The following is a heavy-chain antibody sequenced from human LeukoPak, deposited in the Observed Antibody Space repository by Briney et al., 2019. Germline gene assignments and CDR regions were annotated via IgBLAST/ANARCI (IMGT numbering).Heavy chain of an antibody. CDR2: IIPIFGTA. Sequence: ASVKVSCKASGGTFSSYAISWLRQAPGQGLEWMGGIIPIFGTANYAQKFQGRVTITTDESTSTAYMELSSLRSEDTAVYYCARDRSPSTAYDAFDIWGQGTMVTVSS. CDR1: GGTFSSYA. D-gene: IGHD4-17*01. J-gene: IGHJ3*02. V-gene: IGHV1-69*05. CDR3: ARDRSPSTAYDAFDI.